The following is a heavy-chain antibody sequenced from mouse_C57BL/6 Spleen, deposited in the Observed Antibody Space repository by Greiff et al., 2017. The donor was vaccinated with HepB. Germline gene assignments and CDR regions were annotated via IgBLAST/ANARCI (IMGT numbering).Heavy chain of an antibody. V-gene: IGHV1-61*01. CDR1: GYTFTSYW. CDR2: IYPSDSET. Sequence: VQLQQPGAELVRPGSSVKLSCKASGYTFTSYWMDWVKQRPGQGLEWIGNIYPSDSETHYNQKFKDKATLTVDKSSSPAYMQLSSLTSEDSAVYYCARSDDYDSAMDYWGQGTSVTVSS. D-gene: IGHD2-4*01. J-gene: IGHJ4*01. CDR3: ARSDDYDSAMDY.